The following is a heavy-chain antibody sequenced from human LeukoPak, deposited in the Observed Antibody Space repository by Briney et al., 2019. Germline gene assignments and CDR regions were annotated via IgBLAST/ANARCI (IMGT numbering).Heavy chain of an antibody. V-gene: IGHV3-49*04. CDR2: IRSKASGETT. Sequence: GGSLRLSCTASGLTFRDYAMSWVRQAPGKGLEWVALIRSKASGETTEYAASVRGRFTILRDDSKSIAYLQMNSLKAEDAAVYYCTRPIYCSTSGCQGYYFDYWGQGTLVTVSS. J-gene: IGHJ4*02. CDR3: TRPIYCSTSGCQGYYFDY. D-gene: IGHD2-2*01. CDR1: GLTFRDYA.